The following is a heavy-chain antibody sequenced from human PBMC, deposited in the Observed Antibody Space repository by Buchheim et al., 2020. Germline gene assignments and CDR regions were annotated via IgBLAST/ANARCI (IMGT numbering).Heavy chain of an antibody. V-gene: IGHV1-3*01. CDR2: INAVNGNT. D-gene: IGHD2-2*01. J-gene: IGHJ4*02. Sequence: QVQLVQSGAEVKKPGASVKVSCKASGYTFTSYAMHWVRQAPGQRLEWMGWINAVNGNTKYSQKFQGRVTITSDTSATTAYMELSSLRSEDTAVYYCARDIVIAPAAEGIRFWGQGTL. CDR3: ARDIVIAPAAEGIRF. CDR1: GYTFTSYA.